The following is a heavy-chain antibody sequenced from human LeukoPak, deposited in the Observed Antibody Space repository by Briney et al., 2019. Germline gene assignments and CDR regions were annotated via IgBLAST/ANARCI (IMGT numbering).Heavy chain of an antibody. Sequence: SVKVSCKASGGTFSSYAISWVRQAPGQGLEWMGGIIPIFGTANYAQKFQGRVTITTDESTSTAYMELSSLRSEDTAVYYCARGGGYSYGSAANYYYYYYMDVWGKGTTVTVSS. J-gene: IGHJ6*03. CDR1: GGTFSSYA. CDR2: IIPIFGTA. CDR3: ARGGGYSYGSAANYYYYYYMDV. V-gene: IGHV1-69*05. D-gene: IGHD5-18*01.